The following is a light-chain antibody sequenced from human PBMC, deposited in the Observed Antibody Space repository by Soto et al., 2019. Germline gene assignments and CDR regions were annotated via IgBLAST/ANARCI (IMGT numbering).Light chain of an antibody. CDR1: SGHSSYT. J-gene: IGLJ2*01. CDR2: LERSGSY. Sequence: QLVLTQSSSASASLGSSVKLTCTLSSGHSSYTIAWHQQQPGKAPRYLMKLERSGSYNKGSGVPDRFSGSSSGTDRYLTISKLQSEDEAHYYCETWDSNTFVVFGGGTKLTVL. V-gene: IGLV4-60*03. CDR3: ETWDSNTFVV.